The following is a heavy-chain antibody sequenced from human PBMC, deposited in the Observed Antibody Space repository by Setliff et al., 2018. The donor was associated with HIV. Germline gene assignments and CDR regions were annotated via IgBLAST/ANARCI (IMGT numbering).Heavy chain of an antibody. D-gene: IGHD2-15*01. Sequence: SETLSLTCTVSGVSLSSESYYWGWVRQPPGKALEWVGSMYYNGKIFYNPSLRSRVTIFVDSSENELSLRLQSVTAADTAVYYCARRGESTGSWFSSWYSYDMDVWGQGTTVTVSS. V-gene: IGHV4-39*01. CDR2: MYYNGKI. CDR1: GVSLSSESYY. J-gene: IGHJ6*02. CDR3: ARRGESTGSWFSSWYSYDMDV.